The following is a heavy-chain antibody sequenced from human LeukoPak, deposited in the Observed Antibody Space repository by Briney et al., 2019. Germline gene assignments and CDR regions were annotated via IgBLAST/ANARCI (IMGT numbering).Heavy chain of an antibody. D-gene: IGHD3-22*01. CDR2: ISSSSSYI. CDR3: ARVGYYDSSGYY. V-gene: IGHV3-21*01. Sequence: SGGSLRLXCAASGFTFSSYSMNWVRQAPGKGLEWVSSISSSSSYIYYADSVKGRFTISRGNAKNSLYLQMNSLRAEDTAVYYCARVGYYDSSGYYWGQGTLVTVSS. CDR1: GFTFSSYS. J-gene: IGHJ4*02.